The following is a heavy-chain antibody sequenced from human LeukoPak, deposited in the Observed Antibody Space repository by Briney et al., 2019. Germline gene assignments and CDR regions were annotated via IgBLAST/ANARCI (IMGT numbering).Heavy chain of an antibody. D-gene: IGHD3-10*01. CDR1: GFTFSSYA. Sequence: GGSLRLSCAASGFTFSSYAMSWVRQAPGKGLEWVSAISGSGGSTYYADSVKGRFTISRDDAKNTLYLQMNSLRAEDTAVYYCARAILRGVIHGWGQGTLVTVSS. CDR2: ISGSGGST. V-gene: IGHV3-23*01. J-gene: IGHJ4*02. CDR3: ARAILRGVIHG.